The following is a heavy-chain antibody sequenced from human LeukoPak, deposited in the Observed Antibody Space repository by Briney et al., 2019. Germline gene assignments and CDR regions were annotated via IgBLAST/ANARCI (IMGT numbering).Heavy chain of an antibody. Sequence: GGSLRLSCAASGFTLSSYWMHWVRHAPGEGLVWVSRIDPDGSTTSYADSVKGRFTTSRDNAKNTLYLQMNSLRAEDTALYYCTRVQAGRAGLMDVWGRGTTVTVSS. V-gene: IGHV3-74*01. D-gene: IGHD6-13*01. J-gene: IGHJ6*02. CDR3: TRVQAGRAGLMDV. CDR2: IDPDGSTT. CDR1: GFTLSSYW.